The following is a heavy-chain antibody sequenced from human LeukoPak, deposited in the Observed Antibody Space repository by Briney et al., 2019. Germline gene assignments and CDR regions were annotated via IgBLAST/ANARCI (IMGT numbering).Heavy chain of an antibody. J-gene: IGHJ5*02. CDR3: AIQWMVGAANWFDP. CDR1: GGSISSYY. Sequence: SETLSLTCSVSGGSISSYYWSWIRQPPGKGLEWIGYISYSGSTNYNPSLKSRVTISVDTSKNQFSLKVSSVTATDTAVYYCAIQWMVGAANWFDPWGQGTLVTVSS. D-gene: IGHD6-19*01. CDR2: ISYSGST. V-gene: IGHV4-59*08.